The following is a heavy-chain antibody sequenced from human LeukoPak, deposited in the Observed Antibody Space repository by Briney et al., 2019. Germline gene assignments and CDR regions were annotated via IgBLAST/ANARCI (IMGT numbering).Heavy chain of an antibody. Sequence: TGGSLRLSCAASGFTFSSYSMNWVRQAPGKGLEWVSSISSSSSYIYYADSVKGRFTISRDNAKNSLYLQMNSLRAEDTAVYYCARGSSNTWPPGAEYFEHWGQGALVTVSS. CDR3: ARGSSNTWPPGAEYFEH. CDR1: GFTFSSYS. V-gene: IGHV3-21*01. D-gene: IGHD2-15*01. CDR2: ISSSSSYI. J-gene: IGHJ1*01.